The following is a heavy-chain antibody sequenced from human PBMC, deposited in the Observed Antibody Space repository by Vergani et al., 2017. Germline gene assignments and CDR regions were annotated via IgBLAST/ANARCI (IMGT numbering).Heavy chain of an antibody. CDR2: INAGNGNT. V-gene: IGHV1-3*01. CDR3: ARASGYCSSTSCYGWYYFDY. Sequence: QVQLVQSGAEVKKPGASVKVSCKASGYTFTSYAMHWVRQAPGQRLEWMGWINAGNGNTKYSQKFQGRVTITRDTSASTAYMELSSLRSEDTAVYYCARASGYCSSTSCYGWYYFDYWGQGTLVTVSS. J-gene: IGHJ4*02. D-gene: IGHD2-2*01. CDR1: GYTFTSYA.